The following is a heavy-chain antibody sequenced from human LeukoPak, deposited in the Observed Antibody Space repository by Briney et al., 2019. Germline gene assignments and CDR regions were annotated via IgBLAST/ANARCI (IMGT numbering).Heavy chain of an antibody. V-gene: IGHV4-34*01. CDR3: ARGGPNSLPF. D-gene: IGHD3-10*01. CDR2: INHSGST. Sequence: PSKTLSLTCAVYGGSFSGYYWSWIRQPPGKGLEWIGEINHSGSTNYNPSLKSRVTISVDTSKNQFSLNLSSVTAADTAVYYCARGGPNSLPFWGQGTLVTVSS. J-gene: IGHJ4*02. CDR1: GGSFSGYY.